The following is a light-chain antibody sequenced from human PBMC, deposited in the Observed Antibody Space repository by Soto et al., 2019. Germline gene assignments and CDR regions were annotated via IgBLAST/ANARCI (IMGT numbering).Light chain of an antibody. CDR3: QHYDSYSEA. J-gene: IGKJ1*01. CDR2: KAS. V-gene: IGKV1-5*03. Sequence: DIQVTQYQSSLSASVGDRVTITCRASQSISSYLNWYQQKPGKAPKLLIYKASTLKSGVPSRFSGSGSGTEFTLTISSLQPDDFATYYCQHYDSYSEAFGQRTKVDIK. CDR1: QSISSY.